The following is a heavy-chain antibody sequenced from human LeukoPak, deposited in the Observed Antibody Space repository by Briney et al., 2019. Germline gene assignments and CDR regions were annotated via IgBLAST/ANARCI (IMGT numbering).Heavy chain of an antibody. CDR3: AREGGSYRPLDY. CDR1: GFTFSSYA. J-gene: IGHJ4*02. D-gene: IGHD3-16*02. CDR2: VNLQGGT. V-gene: IGHV4-34*01. Sequence: KSGGSLRLSCAASGFTFSSYAMTWVRQAPGKGLEWIGEVNLQGGTNYNPSLLRRVAISVDTSANHVSLQMTSVTAADTAVYYCAREGGSYRPLDYSGQGTLVTVSS.